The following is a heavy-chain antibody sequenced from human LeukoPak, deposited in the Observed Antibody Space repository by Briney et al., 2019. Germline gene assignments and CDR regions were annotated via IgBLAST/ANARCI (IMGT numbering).Heavy chain of an antibody. V-gene: IGHV4-59*12. CDR1: GGSISSYY. CDR2: IYYSGST. CDR3: ARDDGIAAYYYGMDV. D-gene: IGHD1-14*01. Sequence: SETLSLTCTVSGGSISSYYWSWIRQPPGKGLEWIGYIYYSGSTNYNPSLKSRVTISVDTSKNQFSLKLSSVTAADTAVYYCARDDGIAAYYYGMDVWGQGTTVTVSS. J-gene: IGHJ6*02.